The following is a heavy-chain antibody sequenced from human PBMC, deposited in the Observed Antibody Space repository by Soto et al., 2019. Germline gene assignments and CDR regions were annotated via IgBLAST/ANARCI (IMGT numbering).Heavy chain of an antibody. CDR3: AKPRGHYYYDSNGYYSIADYYYGLDV. V-gene: IGHV3-23*01. CDR2: ISDSGAGT. J-gene: IGHJ6*02. Sequence: GGSLRLSCAASGFTFKNYGMNWVRQAPGKGLEWVAGISDSGAGTYYADSVKGRFTLSRDNSKNTLYLQMNSLRVEDTAVYYYAKPRGHYYYDSNGYYSIADYYYGLDVWGQGTTVTVSS. D-gene: IGHD3-22*01. CDR1: GFTFKNYG.